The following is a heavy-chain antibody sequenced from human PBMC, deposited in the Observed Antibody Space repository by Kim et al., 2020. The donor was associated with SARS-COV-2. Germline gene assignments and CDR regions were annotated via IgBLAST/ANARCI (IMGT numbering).Heavy chain of an antibody. CDR1: GFTFSSYW. CDR3: ANHSPSHYYGMDV. Sequence: GGSLRLSCAASGFTFSSYWMHWVRQAPGKGLVWVSRINTDGSSTSYADSVKGRFTISRDNAKNTLYLQMNSLRAEDTAVYYCANHSPSHYYGMDVWGQGTTVTVSS. J-gene: IGHJ6*02. V-gene: IGHV3-74*01. CDR2: INTDGSST.